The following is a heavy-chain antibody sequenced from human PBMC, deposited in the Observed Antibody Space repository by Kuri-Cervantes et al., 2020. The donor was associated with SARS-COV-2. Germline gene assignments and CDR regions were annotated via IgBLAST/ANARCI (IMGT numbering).Heavy chain of an antibody. CDR3: VRVGAYSGYDFDS. CDR2: ISSSSSTI. D-gene: IGHD5-12*01. V-gene: IGHV3-48*01. CDR1: GFTFSSYS. J-gene: IGHJ4*02. Sequence: GESLKISCAASGFTFSSYSMNWVRQAPGKGLEWVSYISSSSSTIYYADSVKGRFTISRDNAKNSLYLQMNSLRAEDTAVYYCVRVGAYSGYDFDSWGQGTLVTVSS.